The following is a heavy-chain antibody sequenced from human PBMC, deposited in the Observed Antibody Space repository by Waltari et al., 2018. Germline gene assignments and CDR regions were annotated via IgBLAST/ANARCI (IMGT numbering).Heavy chain of an antibody. CDR3: ATMSYYGSGSYHGSYYFDY. D-gene: IGHD3-10*01. V-gene: IGHV1-24*01. J-gene: IGHJ4*02. CDR2: VDPEDGET. Sequence: QVQLVQSGAEVKKPGASVKVSCKVSGYTLTELSMHWVRQAPGQGLEWMGVVDPEDGETSDAQKFQGRVTMTEDTSTDTAYMELSSLRSEDTAVYYCATMSYYGSGSYHGSYYFDYWGQGTLVTVSS. CDR1: GYTLTELS.